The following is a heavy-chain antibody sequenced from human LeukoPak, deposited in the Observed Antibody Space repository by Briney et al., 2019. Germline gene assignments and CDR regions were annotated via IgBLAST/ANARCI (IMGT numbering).Heavy chain of an antibody. J-gene: IGHJ4*02. Sequence: PSETLSLTCTVSGGSISSSSYFWGWIRQPPGKGLEWIGSIYYGGSTYYNPSLKSRVAISVDTSKNQFSLKLTSVTAADTAVYYCARLIVGSGSLISECDYWGQGTLVTVSS. V-gene: IGHV4-39*01. CDR1: GGSISSSSYF. CDR2: IYYGGST. CDR3: ARLIVGSGSLISECDY. D-gene: IGHD3-10*01.